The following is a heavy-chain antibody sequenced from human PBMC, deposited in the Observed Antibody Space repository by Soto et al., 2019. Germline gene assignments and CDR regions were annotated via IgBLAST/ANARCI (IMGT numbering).Heavy chain of an antibody. CDR3: ASSSGLRPIRAFDY. CDR1: GGTFSSYA. J-gene: IGHJ4*02. CDR2: IIPIFGTA. D-gene: IGHD4-17*01. V-gene: IGHV1-69*13. Sequence: ASVKVSCKASGGTFSSYAISWVRQAPGQGLEWMGGIIPIFGTANYAQKFQGRVTITADESTSTAYMELSSLRSEDTAVYYCASSSGLRPIRAFDYWGQGTLVTVSS.